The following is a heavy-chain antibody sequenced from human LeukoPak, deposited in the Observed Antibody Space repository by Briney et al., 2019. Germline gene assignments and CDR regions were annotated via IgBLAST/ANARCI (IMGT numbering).Heavy chain of an antibody. CDR3: AKAAHSSYTSWYYFDY. Sequence: PGGSLRLSCAASGFTFSSYWMSWVRQAPGKGLEWVANIKQDGSEKYYVDSVKGRFTISGDNSKNTLYLQTNSLRAEDTAVYYCAKAAHSSYTSWYYFDYWGQGTLVTVSS. J-gene: IGHJ4*02. CDR1: GFTFSSYW. CDR2: IKQDGSEK. D-gene: IGHD2-2*01. V-gene: IGHV3-7*03.